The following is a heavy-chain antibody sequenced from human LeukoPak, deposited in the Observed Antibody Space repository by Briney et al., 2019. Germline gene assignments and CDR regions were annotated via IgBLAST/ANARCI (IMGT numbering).Heavy chain of an antibody. CDR2: IYYSGST. Sequence: SSETLSLTCTVSGGSISSSSYYWGWIRQPPGKGLEWIGSIYYSGSTYYNPSLKSRVTISVDTSKNQFSLKLSSVTAADTAVYYCARAGALARYYYYGMDVWGQGTTATVSS. CDR1: GGSISSSSYY. J-gene: IGHJ6*02. D-gene: IGHD1-26*01. CDR3: ARAGALARYYYYGMDV. V-gene: IGHV4-39*01.